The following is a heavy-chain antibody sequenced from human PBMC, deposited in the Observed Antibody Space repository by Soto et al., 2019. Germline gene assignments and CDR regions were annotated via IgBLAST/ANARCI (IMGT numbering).Heavy chain of an antibody. Sequence: QMQLVQSGPEVKKPGTSVKVSCKASGFTFTSSAMQWVRQARGQRLEWIGWIVVGSGNTNYAQKFQERVSITRDMSTHTAYMELSSLRSEETAVYYCAAGVAYDGNFDIWGQGTMFTVSS. J-gene: IGHJ3*02. CDR1: GFTFTSSA. V-gene: IGHV1-58*02. CDR2: IVVGSGNT. D-gene: IGHD5-12*01. CDR3: AAGVAYDGNFDI.